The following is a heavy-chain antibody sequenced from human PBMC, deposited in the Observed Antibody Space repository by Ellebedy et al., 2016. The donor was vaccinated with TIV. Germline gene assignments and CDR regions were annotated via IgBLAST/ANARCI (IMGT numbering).Heavy chain of an antibody. V-gene: IGHV4-39*01. Sequence: ESLKISCAASGFIVSSNYMSWVRQAPGKGLEWIGSIYYSGSTYYNPSLKSRVTISVDTSKNQLSLKLSSVTAANTAVYYCARLKLRWNPIGSSPVDAFDIWGQGTMVTVSS. CDR3: ARLKLRWNPIGSSPVDAFDI. D-gene: IGHD5/OR15-5a*01. J-gene: IGHJ3*02. CDR1: GFIVSSNY. CDR2: IYYSGST.